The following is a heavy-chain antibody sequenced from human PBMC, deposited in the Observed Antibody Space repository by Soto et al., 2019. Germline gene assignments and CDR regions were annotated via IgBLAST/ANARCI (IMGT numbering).Heavy chain of an antibody. CDR3: TRQNYYYYYGMDV. CDR2: IRSKANSYAT. J-gene: IGHJ6*02. CDR1: GFTFSGSA. Sequence: GSLRLSCAASGFTFSGSAMHWVRQASGKGLEWVGRIRSKANSYATAYAASVKGRFTISRDDSKNTAYLQMNSLKTEDTAVYYCTRQNYYYYYGMDVWGQGTTVTVSS. V-gene: IGHV3-73*01.